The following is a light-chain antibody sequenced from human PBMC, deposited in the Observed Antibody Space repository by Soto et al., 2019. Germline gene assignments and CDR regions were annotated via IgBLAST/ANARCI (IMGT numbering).Light chain of an antibody. CDR2: GDS. Sequence: QSVLTQPPSVSGAPGQRGTISCPGSSSNIGSGYDVHWYKQLPGTAPKLLIYGDSTRPSGVPDRFSGSKSGTSAYLAITGLQDEDEADYYGQAYDTSLRGSVFGGGTQLTVL. V-gene: IGLV1-40*01. CDR1: SSNIGSGYD. J-gene: IGLJ3*02. CDR3: QAYDTSLRGSV.